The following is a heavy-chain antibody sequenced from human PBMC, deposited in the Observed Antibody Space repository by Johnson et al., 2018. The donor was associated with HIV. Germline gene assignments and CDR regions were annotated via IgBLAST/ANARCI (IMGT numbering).Heavy chain of an antibody. CDR2: IWYDGSNK. CDR3: AKDRQWGPRDAFDI. D-gene: IGHD6-19*01. J-gene: IGHJ3*02. V-gene: IGHV3-33*06. Sequence: QVQLVESGGGVVQPGRSLRLSCAASGFTFSSYGMHWVRQAPGKGLEWVAVIWYDGSNKYYADSVKGLFTISRDNSKNTLYLQMNSLRAEDTAVYYCAKDRQWGPRDAFDIWGQGTMVTVSS. CDR1: GFTFSSYG.